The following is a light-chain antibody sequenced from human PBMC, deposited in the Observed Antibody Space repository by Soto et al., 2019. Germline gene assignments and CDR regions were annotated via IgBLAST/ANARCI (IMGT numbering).Light chain of an antibody. Sequence: ETVVTQSPGTLSLSPGERATLSCRASQSISSTYLAWYQQKPGQAPRLLIYGASTRSTGIPDRFSGSGSGTDFTLTISRLEPEDFGVYYCQQYGSSLPMYTFGQGTKLEIK. CDR3: QQYGSSLPMYT. CDR2: GAS. CDR1: QSISSTY. V-gene: IGKV3-20*01. J-gene: IGKJ2*01.